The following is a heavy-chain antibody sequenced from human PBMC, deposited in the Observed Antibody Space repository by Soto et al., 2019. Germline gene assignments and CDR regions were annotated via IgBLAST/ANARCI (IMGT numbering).Heavy chain of an antibody. CDR2: ISSSGTST. J-gene: IGHJ4*02. D-gene: IGHD4-17*01. Sequence: QVQLVQSGAEVKKPGASVRVSCKASGYTFTRYYMHWVRQAPGQGLEWMGIISSSGTSTNYPQKLQGRVTMTSDTSTSIVYMDLRSLTSEDTAVYYCARDYGDYTFDYWGQGTLVTVSS. CDR3: ARDYGDYTFDY. V-gene: IGHV1-46*01. CDR1: GYTFTRYY.